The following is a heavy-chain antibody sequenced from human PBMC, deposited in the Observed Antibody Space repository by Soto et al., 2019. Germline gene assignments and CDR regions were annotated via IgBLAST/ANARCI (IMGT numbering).Heavy chain of an antibody. CDR1: GFTFSRYG. CDR3: GRGDVELATTNSCFDL. Sequence: QVQLVESGGGVVQPGRSLRLSCAASGFTFSRYGMHWVRQAPGKGLEWVAVTWYDGSYAFYADSVKGRFTISRDNSKNMLYLQINNLRAEDTAVYYCGRGDVELATTNSCFDLWGRGTLVTVSS. V-gene: IGHV3-33*01. D-gene: IGHD1-1*01. CDR2: TWYDGSYA. J-gene: IGHJ2*01.